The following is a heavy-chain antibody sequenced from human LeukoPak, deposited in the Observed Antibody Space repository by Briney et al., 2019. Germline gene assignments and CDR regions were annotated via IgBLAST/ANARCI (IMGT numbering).Heavy chain of an antibody. CDR1: GYTFTSYG. Sequence: GASVKVSCKASGYTFTSYGINWVRQATGQGPEWMGWMNPNSGNTGYAQKFQGRVTMTRNTSISTAYMELSSLRSEDTAVYYCARGPEDHLTGYYIGQHWGQGTLVTVSS. V-gene: IGHV1-8*02. CDR3: ARGPEDHLTGYYIGQH. J-gene: IGHJ1*01. D-gene: IGHD3-9*01. CDR2: MNPNSGNT.